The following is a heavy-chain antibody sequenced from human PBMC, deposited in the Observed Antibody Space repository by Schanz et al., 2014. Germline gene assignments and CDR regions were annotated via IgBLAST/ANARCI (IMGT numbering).Heavy chain of an antibody. J-gene: IGHJ4*02. CDR2: ISSSGSYI. CDR1: EFTFSSYK. CDR3: ARDSRPNDDFLTAYYSIDY. Sequence: EVQLVESGGGLVKPGGSLRLSCEASEFTFSSYKMNWVRQAPGKGLEWVSSISSSGSYIHYADSVKGRFTISRDNAKNTLYLQMNSRRAEDTAVYYCARDSRPNDDFLTAYYSIDYWGQGTLVTVSS. D-gene: IGHD3-9*01. V-gene: IGHV3-21*01.